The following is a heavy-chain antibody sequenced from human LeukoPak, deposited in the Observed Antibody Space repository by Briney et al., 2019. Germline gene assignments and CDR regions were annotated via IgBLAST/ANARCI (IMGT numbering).Heavy chain of an antibody. D-gene: IGHD7-27*01. CDR2: IYYSGST. CDR3: ARDLGIRYFDY. V-gene: IGHV4-30-4*01. J-gene: IGHJ4*02. Sequence: SQTLSLTCTVSGGSISSGDYYWSWIRQPPGKGLERIGYIYYSGSTYYNPSLKSRVTISVDTSKNQFSLKLSSVTAADTAVYYCARDLGIRYFDYWGQGTLVTVSS. CDR1: GGSISSGDYY.